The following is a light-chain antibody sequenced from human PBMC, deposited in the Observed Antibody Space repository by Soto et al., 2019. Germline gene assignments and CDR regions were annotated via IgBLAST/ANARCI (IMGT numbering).Light chain of an antibody. CDR1: QNVSTY. V-gene: IGKV3-11*01. J-gene: IGKJ3*01. Sequence: EIVLTQSPATLSLSPGERVTLSCRASQNVSTYLAWYQQKPGQAPRLLIYDASDRATGIPARFSGSGSGTVFTLTISSPEPEDSAVYFCQQRTNWLTFGPGTKLDIK. CDR3: QQRTNWLT. CDR2: DAS.